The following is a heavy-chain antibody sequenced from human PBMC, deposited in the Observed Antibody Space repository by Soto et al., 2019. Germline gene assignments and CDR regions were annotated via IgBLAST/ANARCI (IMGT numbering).Heavy chain of an antibody. V-gene: IGHV3-30*03. J-gene: IGHJ4*02. CDR1: GFTFSHYG. D-gene: IGHD1-26*01. CDR3: ARYSGTYQGPIDY. CDR2: ISYDGSNN. Sequence: QVQLVESGGGVVQPGRSLRLSCAASGFTFSHYGIHWVRQAPGKGLEWLEVISYDGSNNHYADSVKGRFNVSSDNSKNPMYLQLNSLRAEDPAVYFCARYSGTYQGPIDYWGQGTRVTVSS.